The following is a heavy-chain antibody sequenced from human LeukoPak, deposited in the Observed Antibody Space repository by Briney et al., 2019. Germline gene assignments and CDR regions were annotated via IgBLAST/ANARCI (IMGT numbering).Heavy chain of an antibody. CDR1: GFTFSNYA. D-gene: IGHD5-12*01. Sequence: GGSLRLSCAASGFTFSNYAMSWVRQAPGKGLEWVSAISGSGDGIYSADSVKGRFTISRDNSKNTLYLQMNSLRAEDTAVYYCAKPFYSGYDSHFDYWGQGTLVTVSS. J-gene: IGHJ4*02. CDR2: ISGSGDGI. CDR3: AKPFYSGYDSHFDY. V-gene: IGHV3-23*01.